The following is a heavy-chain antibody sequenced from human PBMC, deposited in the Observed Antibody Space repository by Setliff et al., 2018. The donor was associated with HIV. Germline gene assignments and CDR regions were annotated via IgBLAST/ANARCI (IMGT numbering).Heavy chain of an antibody. J-gene: IGHJ4*02. CDR3: ARSRAAGFDY. Sequence: PGGSLRLSCAASGFTFSDCSMNWVRQAPGEGLEWISYISSSSSTIYYADSVKGRFTISRDNAKNSLYLQMNSLRAEDTAVYYCARSRAAGFDYWGQGTLVTVSS. CDR1: GFTFSDCS. CDR2: ISSSSSTI. D-gene: IGHD6-13*01. V-gene: IGHV3-48*01.